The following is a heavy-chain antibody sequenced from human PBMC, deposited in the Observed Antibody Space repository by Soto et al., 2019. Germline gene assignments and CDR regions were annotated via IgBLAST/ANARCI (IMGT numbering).Heavy chain of an antibody. Sequence: QVQLVESGGGVVQPGRSLRLSCAASGFTFSSYGIHWVRQAPGKGLEWVAVISYDGSNKYYADSVKGRFTISRDNXQXXLYLQMNSLRAEDTAVYSCAKDHDDTLTGYYGPDYWGQGTLVTVSS. CDR2: ISYDGSNK. J-gene: IGHJ4*02. V-gene: IGHV3-30*18. D-gene: IGHD3-9*01. CDR3: AKDHDDTLTGYYGPDY. CDR1: GFTFSSYG.